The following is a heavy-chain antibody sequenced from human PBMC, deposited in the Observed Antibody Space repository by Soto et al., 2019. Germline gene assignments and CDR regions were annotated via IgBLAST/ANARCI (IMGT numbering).Heavy chain of an antibody. V-gene: IGHV3-23*01. Sequence: PGGSLRLSCAASGFTFSSYAMSWVRQAPGKGLEWVSAISGSGGSTYYADSVKGRFTISRDNSKNTLYLQINSLRAEDTAVYYCXKDLGSYGPYYYYGMDVWGQGTTVTVSS. J-gene: IGHJ6*02. CDR1: GFTFSSYA. CDR3: XKDLGSYGPYYYYGMDV. D-gene: IGHD5-18*01. CDR2: ISGSGGST.